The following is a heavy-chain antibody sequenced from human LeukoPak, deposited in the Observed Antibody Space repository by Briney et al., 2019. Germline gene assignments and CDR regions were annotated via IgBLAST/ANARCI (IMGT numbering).Heavy chain of an antibody. CDR3: ARDRYPFTMIPSL. CDR2: IYYSGST. Sequence: PSETLSLTCTVSGGSISSYYWSWIRQPPGKGLEWIGYIYYSGSTNYNPSLKSRVTISVDTSKNQFSLKLSSVTAADTAVYYCARDRYPFTMIPSLWGQGTLVTVSS. J-gene: IGHJ4*02. CDR1: GGSISSYY. D-gene: IGHD3-22*01. V-gene: IGHV4-59*01.